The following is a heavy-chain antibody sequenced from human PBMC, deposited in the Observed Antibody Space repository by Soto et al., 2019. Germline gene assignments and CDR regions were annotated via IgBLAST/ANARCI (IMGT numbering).Heavy chain of an antibody. CDR2: IYYSGST. J-gene: IGHJ6*02. V-gene: IGHV4-39*01. Sequence: SETLSLTCTLSRGSISSSGYYWGWIPQPPGKGPEWIGSIYYSGSTYYNPSLKSRVTISVDTSMNQFSLKLSSLTAVDSAVYYCASQSGVYHDYGMDVWGQGTTVT. CDR1: RGSISSSGYY. CDR3: ASQSGVYHDYGMDV. D-gene: IGHD6-25*01.